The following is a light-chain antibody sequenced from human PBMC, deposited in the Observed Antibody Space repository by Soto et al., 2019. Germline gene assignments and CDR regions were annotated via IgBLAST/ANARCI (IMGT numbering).Light chain of an antibody. CDR1: QSISSN. J-gene: IGKJ2*01. CDR2: GAS. V-gene: IGKV3-15*01. CDR3: QQYNSWPPYT. Sequence: EIVMTQSPATLSVSPGERATLSCRASQSISSNLAWYQQKPGQAPRLLIYGASTTATGIPARFSGSGSGTESTLTIRGLQSEDSAVYYCQQYNSWPPYTFGQGNKLEIK.